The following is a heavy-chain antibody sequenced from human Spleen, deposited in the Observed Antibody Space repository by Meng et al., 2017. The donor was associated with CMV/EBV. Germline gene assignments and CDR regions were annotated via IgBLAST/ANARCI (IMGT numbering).Heavy chain of an antibody. D-gene: IGHD3-3*01. CDR1: GYSFTSYD. Sequence: QVHLVQSGAEVKKPGASVKVSCKASGYSFTSYDINWVRQATGQGLEWMGWINPNTGNTAYAQKFQGRVAMTRNTSTTTVYMELNSLRSEDTAVYYCAGLYYDIDNWFDPWGQGTLVTVSS. CDR2: INPNTGNT. V-gene: IGHV1-8*01. CDR3: AGLYYDIDNWFDP. J-gene: IGHJ5*02.